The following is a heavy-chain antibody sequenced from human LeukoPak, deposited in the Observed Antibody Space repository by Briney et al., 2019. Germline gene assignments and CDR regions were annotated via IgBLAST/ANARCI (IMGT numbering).Heavy chain of an antibody. CDR3: ARDLAAARLDF. D-gene: IGHD6-6*01. V-gene: IGHV3-33*01. J-gene: IGHJ4*02. Sequence: PGGSLRLSCAASGFTFSNHGMHWVRQAPGKGLEWVANIWYDGSQEYYADTVKGRFTISRDIPKNTLYLQMNSLRAEDTAVYYCARDLAAARLDFRGQGTLVTVSS. CDR1: GFTFSNHG. CDR2: IWYDGSQE.